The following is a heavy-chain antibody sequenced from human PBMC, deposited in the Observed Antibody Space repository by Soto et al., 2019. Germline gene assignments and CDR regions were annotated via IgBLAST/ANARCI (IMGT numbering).Heavy chain of an antibody. D-gene: IGHD3-10*02. V-gene: IGHV1-2*02. CDR3: ARNMDYYYGRGSGNGNGV. Sequence: QVRLVQTGAEVKEPGDSVRVSCEASGYTFTAYNLHWVRQAPGQGLEWMGWINPKFGDTGYAQDFQGRVSMTSDMSIITVYMELSRLTSDDTAIYYCARNMDYYYGRGSGNGNGVWGQWTTVTVFS. CDR2: INPKFGDT. CDR1: GYTFTAYN. J-gene: IGHJ6*02.